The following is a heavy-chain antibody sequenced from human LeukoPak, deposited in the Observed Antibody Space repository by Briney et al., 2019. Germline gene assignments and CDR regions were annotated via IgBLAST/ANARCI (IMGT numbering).Heavy chain of an antibody. CDR1: GGSFSGYY. CDR3: ARVVGGPTGGIANRPYYYYYYMDV. J-gene: IGHJ6*03. Sequence: SETLSLTCAVYGGSFSGYYWSWIRQPPGKGLEWIGEINHSGSTNYNPSLKSRVTISVDTSKNQFSLKLSSVTAADTAVYYCARVVGGPTGGIANRPYYYYYYMDVWGKGTTVTVSS. CDR2: INHSGST. V-gene: IGHV4-34*01. D-gene: IGHD2-15*01.